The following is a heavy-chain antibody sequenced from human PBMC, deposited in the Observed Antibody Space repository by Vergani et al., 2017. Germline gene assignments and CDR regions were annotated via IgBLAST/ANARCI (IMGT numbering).Heavy chain of an antibody. Sequence: QVHLVQSGSELKKPGASVKISCKASGYTFTRYAINWVRQAPGQGLEWMGWINTTTGNPTYAQGFTGRFVFSLDTSVTAAYLQINSLKAEDSALYYCARVLNGYDSCGSLGNWGQGTLLTVSS. CDR3: ARVLNGYDSCGSLGN. CDR2: INTTTGNP. J-gene: IGHJ4*02. V-gene: IGHV7-4-1*02. CDR1: GYTFTRYA. D-gene: IGHD3-22*01.